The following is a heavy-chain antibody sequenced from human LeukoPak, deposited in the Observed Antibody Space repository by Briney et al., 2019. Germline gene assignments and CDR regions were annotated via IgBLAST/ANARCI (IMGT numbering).Heavy chain of an antibody. CDR3: ARNGFSRPDPFDN. CDR2: IWYDGSNK. D-gene: IGHD2-8*01. CDR1: GFTFSSYG. Sequence: GRSLRLSCAASGFTFSSYGMHWVRQAPGKGLEWVAVIWYDGSNKYYADSVKGRFTISRDNAKNSLYLQMNSLRSEDTAVYSCARNGFSRPDPFDNWGQGTLVTVSS. V-gene: IGHV3-33*01. J-gene: IGHJ4*02.